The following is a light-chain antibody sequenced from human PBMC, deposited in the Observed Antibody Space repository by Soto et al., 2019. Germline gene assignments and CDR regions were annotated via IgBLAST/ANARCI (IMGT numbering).Light chain of an antibody. Sequence: EIVMTQTPLSSAVTLGQPASISCRSSQSLVHNDGNTYLTWFQQRPGQPPRLLLYKISNRFSGVPDRVSGSGAGTDFTLKISRVEVEDVGVYYCMQATQYPWTFGQGTKVEIK. J-gene: IGKJ1*01. V-gene: IGKV2-24*01. CDR3: MQATQYPWT. CDR1: QSLVHNDGNTY. CDR2: KIS.